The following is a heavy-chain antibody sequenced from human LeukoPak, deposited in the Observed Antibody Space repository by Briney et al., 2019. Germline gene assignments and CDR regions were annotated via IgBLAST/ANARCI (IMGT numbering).Heavy chain of an antibody. CDR2: INRSGST. Sequence: SETLSLTCAVYGGSFSGYYWSWIRQPPGKGLEWIGEINRSGSTNYNPSLKSRVTISVDTSKNQFSLKLSSVTAADTAVYYCARDILTGYYPDWGQGTLVTVSS. D-gene: IGHD3-9*01. CDR1: GGSFSGYY. J-gene: IGHJ4*02. CDR3: ARDILTGYYPD. V-gene: IGHV4-34*01.